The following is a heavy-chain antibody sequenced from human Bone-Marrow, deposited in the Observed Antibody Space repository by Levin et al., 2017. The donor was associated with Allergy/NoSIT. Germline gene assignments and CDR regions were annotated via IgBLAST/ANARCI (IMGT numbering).Heavy chain of an antibody. CDR1: GFTFSSYW. J-gene: IGHJ4*02. D-gene: IGHD6-13*01. Sequence: GESLKISCAASGFTFSSYWMSWVRQAPGKGLEWVANIKQDGSEKYYVDSVKGRFTISRDNAKNSLYLQMNSLRAEDTAVYYCARGAAAGTLFDYWGQGTLVTVSS. CDR2: IKQDGSEK. CDR3: ARGAAAGTLFDY. V-gene: IGHV3-7*04.